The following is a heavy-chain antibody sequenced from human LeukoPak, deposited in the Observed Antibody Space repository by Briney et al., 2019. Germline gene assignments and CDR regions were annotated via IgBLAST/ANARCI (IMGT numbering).Heavy chain of an antibody. J-gene: IGHJ5*02. CDR2: INPNSGGT. CDR3: ARDRLVRGVIIFDP. V-gene: IGHV1-2*02. Sequence: ASVKVSCKASGYTFTGYYMHSVRQAPGQGLEWMGWINPNSGGTNYAQKFQGRVTMTRDTSISTAYMELSRLRSDDTAVYYCARDRLVRGVIIFDPWGQGTLVTVSS. D-gene: IGHD3-10*01. CDR1: GYTFTGYY.